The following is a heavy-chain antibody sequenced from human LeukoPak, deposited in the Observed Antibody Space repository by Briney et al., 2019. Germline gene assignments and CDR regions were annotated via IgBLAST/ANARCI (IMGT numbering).Heavy chain of an antibody. D-gene: IGHD1-14*01. CDR2: IKQDGSEK. CDR3: ARNQRRLDY. J-gene: IGHJ4*02. V-gene: IGHV3-7*01. CDR1: GFTFSGYW. Sequence: GGSLRLSCAASGFTFSGYWMSWVRQAPGKGLELVANIKQDGSEKYYVDSVKGRFTISRDNAKNSLYLQVNSLRAEDTAVYYCARNQRRLDYWGQGTLVTVSS.